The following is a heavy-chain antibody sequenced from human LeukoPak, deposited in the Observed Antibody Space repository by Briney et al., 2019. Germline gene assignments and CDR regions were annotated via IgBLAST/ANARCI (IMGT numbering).Heavy chain of an antibody. CDR3: ARGPKTSFDY. J-gene: IGHJ4*02. CDR2: ISSSSSTI. CDR1: GFTFSSYS. Sequence: GGSLRLSCAASGFTFSSYSMNWVRQAPGKGLEWVSYISSSSSTIYYADSVKGRFTISRDNAKNSLYLQMNSLRAEDTAICYCARGPKTSFDYWGQGTLVTVSS. V-gene: IGHV3-48*04.